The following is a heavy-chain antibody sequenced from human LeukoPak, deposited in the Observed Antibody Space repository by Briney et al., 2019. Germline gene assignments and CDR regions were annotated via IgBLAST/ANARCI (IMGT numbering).Heavy chain of an antibody. D-gene: IGHD3-10*01. CDR1: GYTFTSYY. CDR3: ARCGGGDDAFDI. J-gene: IGHJ3*02. V-gene: IGHV1-46*01. Sequence: ASVKVSCKASGYTFTSYYMHWVRQAPGQGLEWMGIINPSGGSTSYAQKFQGRVTMTRDTSTSTVYMELSSLRSDDTAVYYCARCGGGDDAFDIWGQGTMVTVSS. CDR2: INPSGGST.